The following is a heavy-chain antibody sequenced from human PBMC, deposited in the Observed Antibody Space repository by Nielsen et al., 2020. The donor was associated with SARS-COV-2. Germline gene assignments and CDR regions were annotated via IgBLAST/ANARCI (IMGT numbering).Heavy chain of an antibody. D-gene: IGHD3-10*01. V-gene: IGHV3-48*02. J-gene: IGHJ6*02. CDR2: ISSSSSTI. CDR3: ARGHYFGSGSPRIYYGMDV. Sequence: GVLKISCAASGFTFSSYSMNWVRQAPGKGLEWVSYISSSSSTIYYADSVKGRFTISRDNAKNSLYLQMNSLRDEDTAVYYCARGHYFGSGSPRIYYGMDVWGQGTTVTVSS. CDR1: GFTFSSYS.